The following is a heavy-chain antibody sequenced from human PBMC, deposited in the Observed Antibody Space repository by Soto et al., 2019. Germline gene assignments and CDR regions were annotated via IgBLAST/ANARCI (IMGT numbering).Heavy chain of an antibody. CDR3: ARDSRHDYCNPRGYYMDV. CDR2: INPSGGST. D-gene: IGHD4-4*01. CDR1: GYTFTSNY. Sequence: QVQLVQSGAEVKKPGASVKVSCKASGYTFTSNYMYWLRQAPGQGLVWMVMINPSGGSTSSAQKFPGRVTITRDKSTRTVYVALRSIRSEDKAAYYFARDSRHDYCNPRGYYMDVCGKGPKVTVSS. J-gene: IGHJ6*03. V-gene: IGHV1-46*03.